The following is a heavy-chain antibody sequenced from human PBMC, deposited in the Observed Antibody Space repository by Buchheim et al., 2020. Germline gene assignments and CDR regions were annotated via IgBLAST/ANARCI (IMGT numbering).Heavy chain of an antibody. J-gene: IGHJ6*02. CDR1: GFRFNTW. D-gene: IGHD4/OR15-4a*01. CDR3: ASGPGVLRMDV. V-gene: IGHV3-7*01. Sequence: EVQLVESGGGLVQRGGSLRLSCAASGFRFNTWLSWVRQAPGKGLEWVATLKEDGSEKYYVASVKDRFTISSKDAKTSMFLQMNSLRVEDTAVYYCASGPGVLRMDVWGQGT. CDR2: LKEDGSEK.